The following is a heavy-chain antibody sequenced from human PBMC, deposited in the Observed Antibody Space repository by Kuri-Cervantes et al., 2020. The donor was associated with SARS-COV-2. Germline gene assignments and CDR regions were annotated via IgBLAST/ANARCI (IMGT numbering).Heavy chain of an antibody. Sequence: SLKISCAASGFTFDDYAMHWVRQAPGKGLEWVSGISWNSGSIGYADSVKGRFTISRDNAKNSLYLQMNSLRAEDTAVYYCARGYSGYVGAFDIWGQGTMVTVSS. D-gene: IGHD5-12*01. CDR1: GFTFDDYA. CDR3: ARGYSGYVGAFDI. V-gene: IGHV3-9*01. CDR2: ISWNSGSI. J-gene: IGHJ3*02.